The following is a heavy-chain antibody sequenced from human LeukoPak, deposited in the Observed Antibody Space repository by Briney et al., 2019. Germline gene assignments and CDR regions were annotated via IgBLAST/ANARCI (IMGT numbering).Heavy chain of an antibody. D-gene: IGHD6-13*01. CDR2: ISGSGGGT. V-gene: IGHV3-23*01. CDR1: GFTFSSYA. J-gene: IGHJ4*02. CDR3: AKDQRYGRVPYYFDY. Sequence: GGSLRLSCAASGFTFSSYAMSWVRQAPGKGMEWVSAISGSGGGTYYADSVKGRFTISRDNSKNTLYLQMNSLRAEDTAVYYCAKDQRYGRVPYYFDYWGQGTLVTVSS.